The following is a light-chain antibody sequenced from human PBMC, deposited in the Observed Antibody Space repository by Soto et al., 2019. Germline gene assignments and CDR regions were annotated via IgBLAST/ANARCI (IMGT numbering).Light chain of an antibody. V-gene: IGLV1-40*01. CDR3: QSYATGLSVLYV. J-gene: IGLJ1*01. Sequence: QSVLTQPPSVSGAPGQTVTISCTGSSSKIGAGYDVHWYQQLPGTAPKLLIYGNNNRPSGVPDRFSGPKSGTSASLAVTGLQAEDEADYYCQSYATGLSVLYVFGTGTKVTVL. CDR2: GNN. CDR1: SSKIGAGYD.